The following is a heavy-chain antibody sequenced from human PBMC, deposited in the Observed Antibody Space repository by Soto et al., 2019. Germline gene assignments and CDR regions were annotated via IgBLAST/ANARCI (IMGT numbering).Heavy chain of an antibody. D-gene: IGHD6-19*01. CDR2: IKSKTEGGTT. CDR1: GFTFSNAW. V-gene: IGHV3-15*07. J-gene: IGHJ6*02. CDR3: TTDTRRSGWYLSGYYYYGMDV. Sequence: GGSLRLSCAASGFTFSNAWMNWVRQAPGKGREWVGRIKSKTEGGTTDYAAPEKGRFTISRDGPKNTLYLQMNSLKTEDTAVYYCTTDTRRSGWYLSGYYYYGMDVWGQGTTVTVSS.